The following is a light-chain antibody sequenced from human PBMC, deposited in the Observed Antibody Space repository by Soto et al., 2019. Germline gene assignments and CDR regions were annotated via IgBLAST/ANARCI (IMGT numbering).Light chain of an antibody. CDR2: TSF. V-gene: IGKV1-39*01. Sequence: DIQMTQSPSTLPASLGDRVIITCRASQSISSWLAWYQQKPGEAPNLLIHTSFTLYSGVPSRFSGTGSGTDFTLTISSLQPEDFATYFCQQAFSAEWTFGQGTKVDIK. CDR1: QSISSW. J-gene: IGKJ1*01. CDR3: QQAFSAEWT.